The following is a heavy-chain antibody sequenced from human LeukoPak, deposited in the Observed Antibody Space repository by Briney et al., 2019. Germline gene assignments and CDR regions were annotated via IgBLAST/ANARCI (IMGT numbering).Heavy chain of an antibody. CDR3: AKDDYDILTGYPIGFDY. Sequence: GGSLRLSCATSGFTVSSNYMSWVRQTPGKGLEWVSDMYSGGTTYYADSVKGRFTISRDNSKNTLYLQMNSLRAEDTAVYYCAKDDYDILTGYPIGFDYWGQGTLVTVSS. J-gene: IGHJ4*02. V-gene: IGHV3-66*01. CDR2: MYSGGTT. CDR1: GFTVSSNY. D-gene: IGHD3-9*01.